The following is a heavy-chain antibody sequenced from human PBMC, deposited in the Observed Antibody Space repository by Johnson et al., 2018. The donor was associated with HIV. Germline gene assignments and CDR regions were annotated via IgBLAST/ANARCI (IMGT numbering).Heavy chain of an antibody. Sequence: VQLVESGGGVVRPGGSVRLSCAASGFTFSSYGMSWVRRAPGKGLEWVSAIRGSGGGTYYADSLKGRFTISRDNSKNTINMHMNSLRAEDTAIYYCAKRSHYGAFDIWGQGTMVTVSS. D-gene: IGHD1-26*01. CDR3: AKRSHYGAFDI. CDR1: GFTFSSYG. CDR2: IRGSGGGT. J-gene: IGHJ3*02. V-gene: IGHV3-23*04.